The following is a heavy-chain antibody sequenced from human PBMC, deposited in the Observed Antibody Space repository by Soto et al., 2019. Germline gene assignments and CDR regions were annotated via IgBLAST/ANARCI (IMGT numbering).Heavy chain of an antibody. CDR1: GYTFTSYG. CDR2: ISAYNGNT. CDR3: ARVEWDFWSGSKAPFDY. V-gene: IGHV1-18*01. D-gene: IGHD3-3*01. Sequence: SVKVSCKASGYTFTSYGISWVRQAPGQGLEWMGWISAYNGNTNYAQKLQGRVTMTTDTSTSTAYMELRSLRSDDTAVYYCARVEWDFWSGSKAPFDYWGQGTLVTVSS. J-gene: IGHJ4*02.